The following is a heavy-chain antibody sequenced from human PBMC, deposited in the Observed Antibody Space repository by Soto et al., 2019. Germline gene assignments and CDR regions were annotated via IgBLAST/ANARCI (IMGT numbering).Heavy chain of an antibody. CDR1: GFTFSSYS. CDR2: ISSSSSYI. V-gene: IGHV3-21*01. CDR3: ARDPQSIVGATPWFDP. Sequence: PGGSLRLSCAASGFTFSSYSMNWVRQAPGQGLEWVSSISSSSSYIYYADSVKGRFTISRDNAKNSLYLQMNSLRAEDTAVYYCARDPQSIVGATPWFDPWGQGTLVTVSS. J-gene: IGHJ5*02. D-gene: IGHD1-26*01.